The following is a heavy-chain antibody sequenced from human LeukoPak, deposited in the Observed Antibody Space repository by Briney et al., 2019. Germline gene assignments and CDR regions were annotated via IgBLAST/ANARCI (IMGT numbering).Heavy chain of an antibody. V-gene: IGHV1-2*02. CDR2: INPGSGAT. Sequence: GASVKVSCKASGYTFTSYGISWVRQAPGQGLEWMGWINPGSGATNCAQRFHGRVTMTRDTSISTVYMELSRLRSDDTAVYSCARGYCSSTSCYYYYYYYMDVWGKGTTVTVSS. CDR1: GYTFTSYG. CDR3: ARGYCSSTSCYYYYYYYMDV. J-gene: IGHJ6*03. D-gene: IGHD2-2*01.